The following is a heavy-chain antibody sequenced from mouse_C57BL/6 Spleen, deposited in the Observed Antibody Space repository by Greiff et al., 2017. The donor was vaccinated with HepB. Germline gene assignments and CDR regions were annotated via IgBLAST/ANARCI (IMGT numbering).Heavy chain of an antibody. J-gene: IGHJ4*01. Sequence: QVQLQQPLAALVMPGASVKLSCKASGYTFTSYWMHWVKQRPGQGLEWIGEIDPSDSYTNYKQKFQGKSTFTVDKSSSTAYMQLSSLTSEDSAVYYCARKTGTFPGAMDYWGQGTSVTVSS. CDR1: GYTFTSYW. D-gene: IGHD4-1*01. CDR3: ARKTGTFPGAMDY. CDR2: IDPSDSYT. V-gene: IGHV1-69*01.